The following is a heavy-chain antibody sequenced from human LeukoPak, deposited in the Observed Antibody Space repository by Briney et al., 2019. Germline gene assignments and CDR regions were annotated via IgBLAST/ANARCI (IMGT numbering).Heavy chain of an antibody. J-gene: IGHJ4*02. Sequence: GGSLTLSCAASGFTFSDFAMSWVRQAAGKGLEWVSGVTNTGNTTYYADSVKGGFIVSKHNSKSTLHLQLNSLRAEDTAIYFCARHRNFGANFAIDYWRQGSLVTDCS. CDR3: ARHRNFGANFAIDY. D-gene: IGHD4/OR15-4a*01. CDR1: GFTFSDFA. CDR2: VTNTGNTT. V-gene: IGHV3-23*01.